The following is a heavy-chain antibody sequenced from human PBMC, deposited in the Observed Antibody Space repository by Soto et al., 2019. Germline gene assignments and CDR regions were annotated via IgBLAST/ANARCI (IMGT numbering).Heavy chain of an antibody. V-gene: IGHV1-69*13. CDR3: ATAPRDYYSYGMAV. CDR1: GGTFSGYS. Sequence: ASVKVSCKASGGTFSGYSMSWVRQAPGQGLEWMGGIIPIFGTASYAQKFQGRVTMTGDESTSTAYLELSSLRSEDTAVYYCATAPRDYYSYGMAVGAQGPTVPASS. CDR2: IIPIFGTA. J-gene: IGHJ6*02.